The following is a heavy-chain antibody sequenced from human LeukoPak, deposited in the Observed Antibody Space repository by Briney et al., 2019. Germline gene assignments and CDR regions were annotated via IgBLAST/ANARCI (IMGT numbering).Heavy chain of an antibody. V-gene: IGHV3-74*01. CDR1: GFTSSSYW. Sequence: GGSLRLSCAASGFTSSSYWMHWVRQAPGTGLGWVSRINIAGSSTSYADSVKGRFTTSRDNAKNSLCLHMNSPRAEDTAVYYCARGGYWGQGTLVTVSS. CDR3: ARGGY. CDR2: INIAGSST. J-gene: IGHJ4*02.